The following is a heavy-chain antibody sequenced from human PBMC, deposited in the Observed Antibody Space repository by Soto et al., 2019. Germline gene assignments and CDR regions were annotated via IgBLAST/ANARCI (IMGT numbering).Heavy chain of an antibody. V-gene: IGHV3-74*01. CDR1: GFTFSYYW. Sequence: EVQLVESGGGVVRPGGSLRLSCAASGFTFSYYWMHWVRQAPGKGLVWVSRIHSDGSSTPYADFVKGRFIISRDNARKTVDLQMNSVRVEDTAVYYCAKGDRGAFDLWGQGTVVTVSS. D-gene: IGHD1-26*01. J-gene: IGHJ3*01. CDR3: AKGDRGAFDL. CDR2: IHSDGSST.